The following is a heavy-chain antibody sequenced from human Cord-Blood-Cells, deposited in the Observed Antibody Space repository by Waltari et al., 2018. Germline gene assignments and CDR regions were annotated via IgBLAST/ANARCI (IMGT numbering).Heavy chain of an antibody. J-gene: IGHJ3*02. V-gene: IGHV4-4*02. CDR1: GGSISSSNW. Sequence: QVQLQESGPGLVKPSGTLSLTCAVSGGSISSSNWWSWVRQPPGKGLEWIGEIYHSGSTNYNPALKSRVTISVDKSKNQFSLKLSSVTAADTAVYYCARGSITILWTGADAFDIWGQGTMVTVSS. CDR3: ARGSITILWTGADAFDI. D-gene: IGHD3-3*01. CDR2: IYHSGST.